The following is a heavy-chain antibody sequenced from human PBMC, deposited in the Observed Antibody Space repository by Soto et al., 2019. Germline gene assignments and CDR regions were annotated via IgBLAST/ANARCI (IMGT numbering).Heavy chain of an antibody. Sequence: SVKVSCKASGGTFSSYAISWVRQAPGQGLEWMGGIIPIFGTANYAQKFQGRVTITADESTSTAYMELSSLRSEDTAVYYCARAPSPYIAAAGTDLDYWGQGTLVTVSS. CDR3: ARAPSPYIAAAGTDLDY. CDR2: IIPIFGTA. V-gene: IGHV1-69*13. CDR1: GGTFSSYA. J-gene: IGHJ4*02. D-gene: IGHD6-13*01.